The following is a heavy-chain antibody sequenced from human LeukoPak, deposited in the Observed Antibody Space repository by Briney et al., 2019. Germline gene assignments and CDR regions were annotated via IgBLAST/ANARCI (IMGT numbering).Heavy chain of an antibody. J-gene: IGHJ3*02. V-gene: IGHV3-48*03. CDR2: ISSSGSTI. Sequence: GGSLRLSCAASGFTFSSYEMNWVRQAPGKGLDWVSYISSSGSTIYYADSVKGRFTISRDNAKNSLYLQMNSLRAEDTAVYYCARVAGESDDAFDIWGQGTMVTVSS. CDR1: GFTFSSYE. CDR3: ARVAGESDDAFDI. D-gene: IGHD3-16*01.